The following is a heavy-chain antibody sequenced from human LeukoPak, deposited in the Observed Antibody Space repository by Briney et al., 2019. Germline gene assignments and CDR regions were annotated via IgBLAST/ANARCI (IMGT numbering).Heavy chain of an antibody. CDR2: IYYSGST. CDR1: GDSISSYF. Sequence: SETLSLTCTVSGDSISSYFWSWIRQPPGKGLEWIGYIYYSGSTNYNPSLKSRVTISVDTSKNQFSLKLSSVTAADTAVYYCARETGGVTGIDYWGQGTLVTVSS. V-gene: IGHV4-59*01. D-gene: IGHD1-20*01. CDR3: ARETGGVTGIDY. J-gene: IGHJ4*02.